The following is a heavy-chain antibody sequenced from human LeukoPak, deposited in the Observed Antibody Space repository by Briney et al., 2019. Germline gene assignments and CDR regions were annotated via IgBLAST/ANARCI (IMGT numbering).Heavy chain of an antibody. Sequence: GGSLRLSCLTSGFTLSTNAMSWVRQAPGKGLEWISGISGSGASTYYADSVKGRFTISRDNSKNTLYLQMNSLRAEDTAVYYCARSAVRGVPFDYWGQGTLVTVSS. CDR2: ISGSGAST. D-gene: IGHD2-8*01. V-gene: IGHV3-23*01. CDR3: ARSAVRGVPFDY. J-gene: IGHJ4*02. CDR1: GFTLSTNA.